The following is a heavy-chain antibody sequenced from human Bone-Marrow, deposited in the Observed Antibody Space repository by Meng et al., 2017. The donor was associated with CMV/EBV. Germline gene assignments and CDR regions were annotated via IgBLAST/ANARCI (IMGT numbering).Heavy chain of an antibody. J-gene: IGHJ6*02. V-gene: IGHV1-69*04. CDR3: ARGGGLRFLEWLPPLRNYYYYGMDV. D-gene: IGHD3-3*01. Sequence: SVKVSCKASGYTFNSYGISWVRQAPGQGLEWMGRIIPILGIANYAQKFQGRVTITADKSTSTAYMELSSLRSEDTAVYYCARGGGLRFLEWLPPLRNYYYYGMDVWGQGTTVTVSS. CDR1: GYTFNSYG. CDR2: IIPILGIA.